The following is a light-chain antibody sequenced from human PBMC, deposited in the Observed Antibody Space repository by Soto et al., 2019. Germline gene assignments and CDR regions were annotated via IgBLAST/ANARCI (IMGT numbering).Light chain of an antibody. V-gene: IGLV2-14*01. CDR2: KVT. J-gene: IGLJ1*01. CDR3: TSSTTVSLYV. CDR1: SSDVGGSAY. Sequence: QSALTQPASVSGSPGQSITISCTGTSSDVGGSAYVSWYQQFPGNVPRLLIYKVTNRPSGVSYRFSGSNSGNTASLTISGLQAEDEADYFCTSSTTVSLYVFGTGTQLTVL.